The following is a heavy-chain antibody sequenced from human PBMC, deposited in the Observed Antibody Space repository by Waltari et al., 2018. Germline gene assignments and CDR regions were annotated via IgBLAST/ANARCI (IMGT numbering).Heavy chain of an antibody. CDR1: GFTFSSYA. CDR2: ISGSGGST. CDR3: AKNSGGIAAAGDY. V-gene: IGHV3-23*01. D-gene: IGHD6-13*01. Sequence: EVQLLESGGGLVQPGGSLRLSCAASGFTFSSYALTWVRQAPGKGLEWVSAISGSGGSTYYADSVKGRFTISRDNSKNTLYLQMNSLRAEDTAVYYCAKNSGGIAAAGDYWGQGTLVTVSS. J-gene: IGHJ4*02.